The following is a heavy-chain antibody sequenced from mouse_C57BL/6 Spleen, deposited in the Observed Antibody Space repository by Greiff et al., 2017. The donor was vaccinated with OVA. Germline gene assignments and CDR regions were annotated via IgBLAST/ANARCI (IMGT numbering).Heavy chain of an antibody. Sequence: EVQLVESGGGLVQPKGSLKLSCAASGFSFNTYAMNWVRQAPGKGLEWVARIRSKSNNYATYYADSVKDRFTISRDDSESMLSLQMNNVKTEETAMYDCVRQDGYYVGYLDYWGQGTTLTVSS. CDR2: IRSKSNNYAT. V-gene: IGHV10-1*01. J-gene: IGHJ2*01. CDR3: VRQDGYYVGYLDY. CDR1: GFSFNTYA. D-gene: IGHD2-3*01.